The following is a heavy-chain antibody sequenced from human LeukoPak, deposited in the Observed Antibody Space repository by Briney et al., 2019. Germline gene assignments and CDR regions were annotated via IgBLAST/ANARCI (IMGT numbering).Heavy chain of an antibody. CDR2: IRSDGSNR. J-gene: IGHJ4*02. V-gene: IGHV3-30*02. CDR3: ATLAAGSLDY. CDR1: GVTIRSYG. Sequence: GGSLKLSCAASGVTIRSYGVHWVRQAPGKGLEWLAYIRSDGSNRYYADSVKGRFTISRDNSKNTLYLQMNSLRAGDTAVYYCATLAAGSLDYWGQGTLVTVAS. D-gene: IGHD3-10*01.